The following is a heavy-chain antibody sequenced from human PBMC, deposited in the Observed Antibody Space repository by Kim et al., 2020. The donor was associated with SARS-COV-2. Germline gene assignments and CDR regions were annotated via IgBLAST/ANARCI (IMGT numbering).Heavy chain of an antibody. CDR2: GGST. Sequence: GGSTCYADSGKGRFTISRDNSKNTLYLQMNSLRAEDTAVYYCARLPYGMDVWGQGTTVTVSS. CDR3: ARLPYGMDV. J-gene: IGHJ6*02. V-gene: IGHV3-53*01.